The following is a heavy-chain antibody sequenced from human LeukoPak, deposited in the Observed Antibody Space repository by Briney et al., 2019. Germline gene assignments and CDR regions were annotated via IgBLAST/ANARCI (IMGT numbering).Heavy chain of an antibody. V-gene: IGHV3-23*01. D-gene: IGHD1-1*01. Sequence: GGSLRLSCAASGFTFSNYAMNWVRQAPGKGLEWVSVIGGSGGDTYYADSVKGRFTISRDNSKNMLYLQMNSLRAEDTAVYCAKDIGDVGRRGYFDYWGQGTLVTVSS. CDR2: IGGSGGDT. CDR1: GFTFSNYA. J-gene: IGHJ4*02. CDR3: AKDIGDVGRRGYFDY.